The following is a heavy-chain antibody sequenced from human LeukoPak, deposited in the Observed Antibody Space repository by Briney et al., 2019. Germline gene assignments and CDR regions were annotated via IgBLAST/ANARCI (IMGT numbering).Heavy chain of an antibody. Sequence: PGGSLRLSCAASGFTFGSYGMHWVRQAPGKGLEWVAFIRYDGSNKYYADSVKGRFTISRDNSKNTLYLQMNSLRAEDTAVYYCAKDGGSSSWYAYDYWGQGTLVTVSS. CDR1: GFTFGSYG. CDR2: IRYDGSNK. J-gene: IGHJ4*02. V-gene: IGHV3-30*02. CDR3: AKDGGSSSWYAYDY. D-gene: IGHD6-13*01.